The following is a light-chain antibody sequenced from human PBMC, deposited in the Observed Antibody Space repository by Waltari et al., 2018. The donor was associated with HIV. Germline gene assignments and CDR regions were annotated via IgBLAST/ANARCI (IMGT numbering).Light chain of an antibody. CDR3: QSYDRSLIEV. Sequence: QSVLTQPPSVSGTPGQTVTISCTGRSSNIGAGYDVHWYQQFPGTAPKVLIYGNKNRPSGVPGRFSASRSGTSASLAIAGLQAEDEADYYCQSYDRSLIEVFGGGTKLTVL. CDR2: GNK. J-gene: IGLJ3*02. V-gene: IGLV1-40*01. CDR1: SSNIGAGYD.